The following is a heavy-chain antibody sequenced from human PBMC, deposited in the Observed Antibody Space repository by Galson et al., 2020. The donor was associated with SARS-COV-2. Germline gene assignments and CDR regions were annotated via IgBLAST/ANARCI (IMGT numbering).Heavy chain of an antibody. CDR2: INPDSGAT. Sequence: ASVKVSCKASGYTLNDYSMHWVRQAPGQGLEWMGWINPDSGATNSAQKFQGRVTMTRDTSISTVYMELSSLRSDDTAVYYCARGWGGYSGYDLDYWGQGSLVTVSS. D-gene: IGHD5-12*01. V-gene: IGHV1-2*02. J-gene: IGHJ4*02. CDR1: GYTLNDYS. CDR3: ARGWGGYSGYDLDY.